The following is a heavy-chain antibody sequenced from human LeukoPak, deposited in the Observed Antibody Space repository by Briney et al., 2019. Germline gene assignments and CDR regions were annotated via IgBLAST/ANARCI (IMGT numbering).Heavy chain of an antibody. CDR1: GFTFSDYY. D-gene: IGHD5-18*01. Sequence: GGSLRLSCATSGFTFSDYYINWIRQAPGKGLEWVSYISDSGNTIYYADSVKGRFTISRDNAKTSLYLHMISLRAEDTAVYYCARHLSGVTGYTYGRGIDYWGQGTLVTVSS. CDR3: ARHLSGVTGYTYGRGIDY. V-gene: IGHV3-11*04. J-gene: IGHJ4*02. CDR2: ISDSGNTI.